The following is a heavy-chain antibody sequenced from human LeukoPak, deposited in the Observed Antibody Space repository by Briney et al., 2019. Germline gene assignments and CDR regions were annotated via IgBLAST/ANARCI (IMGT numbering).Heavy chain of an antibody. CDR1: GYTFTSYD. CDR2: MNPNSGNT. J-gene: IGHJ4*02. CDR3: ARAPNYYDSSGYDQPLDY. V-gene: IGHV1-8*01. D-gene: IGHD3-22*01. Sequence: GASVKVSCKASGYTFTSYDINWVRQATGQGLEWMGWMNPNSGNTGYAQKFQGRVTMTRNTSISTAYMELSSLRSEDTAVYYCARAPNYYDSSGYDQPLDYWGQGTLVTVSS.